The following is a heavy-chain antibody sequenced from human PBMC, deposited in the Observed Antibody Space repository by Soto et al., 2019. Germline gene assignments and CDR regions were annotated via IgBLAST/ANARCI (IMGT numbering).Heavy chain of an antibody. J-gene: IGHJ5*01. CDR2: VSGNNGAS. D-gene: IGHD2-2*01. Sequence: GASVKVSCKAAGYASADFGISWVRQGPGQGLEWMGWVSGNNGASNPAPKVQGRITMTLDTSTGVSYMALRSLRSDYTAIYYCVRDQKYFRVNGNWFDSWGQGTLVTVS. CDR3: VRDQKYFRVNGNWFDS. CDR1: GYASADFG. V-gene: IGHV1-18*04.